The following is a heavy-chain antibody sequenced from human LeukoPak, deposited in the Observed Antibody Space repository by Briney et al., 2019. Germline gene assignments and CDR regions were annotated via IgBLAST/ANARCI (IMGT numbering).Heavy chain of an antibody. D-gene: IGHD1-26*01. CDR1: GFTFSTYA. Sequence: GGSLRLSCAASGFTFSTYAMSWVRQAPGEGLEWVSVITDCGGTTYYADSVKGRFTISRDNSEDTLFLQMNSLRAEDTAVFYCAKGGLLGPTTRHDLTRNDAFDIWGQGTMVTVSS. V-gene: IGHV3-23*01. J-gene: IGHJ3*02. CDR2: ITDCGGTT. CDR3: AKGGLLGPTTRHDLTRNDAFDI.